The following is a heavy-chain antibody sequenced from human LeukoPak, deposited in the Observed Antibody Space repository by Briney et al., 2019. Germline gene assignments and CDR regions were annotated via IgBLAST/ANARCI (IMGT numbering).Heavy chain of an antibody. V-gene: IGHV4-39*07. CDR3: ARESKVSGIVVAYYFDY. CDR1: GGSISSSSYY. D-gene: IGHD2-2*01. J-gene: IGHJ4*02. CDR2: IYYSGST. Sequence: SETLSLTCTVSGGSISSSSYYWGWIRQPPGKGLEWIGSIYYSGSTYYNPSLKSRVTISVDTSKNQFSLKLSSVTAADAAVYYCARESKVSGIVVAYYFDYWGQGTLVTVSS.